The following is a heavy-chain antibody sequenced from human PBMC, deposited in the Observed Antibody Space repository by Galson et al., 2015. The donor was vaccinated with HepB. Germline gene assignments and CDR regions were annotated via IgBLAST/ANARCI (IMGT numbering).Heavy chain of an antibody. V-gene: IGHV4-4*02. CDR1: SISSSNW. D-gene: IGHD1-1*01. CDR2: IYHSGST. J-gene: IGHJ2*01. Sequence: SISSSNWWSWVRQPPGRGLEWIGEIYHSGSTNYNPSLKSRVTISVDKSKNQFSLKLSSVTAADTAVYYCARVRTKRDRYFDLWGRGTLVTVSS. CDR3: ARVRTKRDRYFDL.